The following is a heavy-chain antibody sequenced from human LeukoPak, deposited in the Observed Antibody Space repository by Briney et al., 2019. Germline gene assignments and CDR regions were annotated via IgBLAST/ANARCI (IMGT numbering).Heavy chain of an antibody. CDR1: GGSVSSTTYY. Sequence: SETLSLTCTVSGGSVSSTTYYWSWIRQPPGKGLQSIASINYSGSTYYSPSLKSRVTISVDTSENQFSLKLSSVTAADTAVYYCARYVVYGSGKYYFDYWGQGTLVTVSS. CDR3: ARYVVYGSGKYYFDY. J-gene: IGHJ4*02. D-gene: IGHD3-10*01. V-gene: IGHV4-39*01. CDR2: INYSGST.